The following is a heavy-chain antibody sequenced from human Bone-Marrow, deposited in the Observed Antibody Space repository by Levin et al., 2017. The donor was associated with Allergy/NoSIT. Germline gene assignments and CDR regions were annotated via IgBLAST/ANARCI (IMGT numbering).Heavy chain of an antibody. J-gene: IGHJ4*02. CDR1: GFSLRSSPMG. D-gene: IGHD5-24*01. CDR3: AHTRGDGYFTY. Sequence: SGPTLVKPTQTLTLTCTFSGFSLRSSPMGVGWVRQPPGKALEWLALIYWDDTERYRPSLQRRLTITKDTAKNQVLLIMTDMEPGETATYFCAHTRGDGYFTYWGQGALVTVSS. CDR2: IYWDDTE. V-gene: IGHV2-5*02.